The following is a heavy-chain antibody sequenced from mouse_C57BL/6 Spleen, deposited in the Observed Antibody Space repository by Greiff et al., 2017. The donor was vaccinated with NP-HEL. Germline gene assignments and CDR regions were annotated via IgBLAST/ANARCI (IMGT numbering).Heavy chain of an antibody. Sequence: EVQLQESGPGLAKPSQTLSLTCSVTGYSITSDYWNWIRKFPGNKLEYMGYISYSGSTYYNPSLKSRISITRDTSKNQYYLQLNSVTTEDTATYYCARRITTVVATGYYWYFDVWGTGTTVTVSS. J-gene: IGHJ1*03. CDR3: ARRITTVVATGYYWYFDV. CDR2: ISYSGST. CDR1: GYSITSDY. V-gene: IGHV3-8*01. D-gene: IGHD1-1*01.